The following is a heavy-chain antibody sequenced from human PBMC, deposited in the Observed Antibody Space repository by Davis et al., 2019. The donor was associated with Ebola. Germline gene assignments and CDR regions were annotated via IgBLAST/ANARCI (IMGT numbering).Heavy chain of an antibody. CDR3: ARDREETHPPGVNYYYGMDV. Sequence: SVKVSCKASGGTFSSYAISWVRQAPGQGLEWMGGIIPIFGTANYAQKFQGRVTITADESTSTAYMELSSLRSEDTAVYYCARDREETHPPGVNYYYGMDVWGKGTTVTVSS. CDR2: IIPIFGTA. V-gene: IGHV1-69*13. J-gene: IGHJ6*04. CDR1: GGTFSSYA. D-gene: IGHD3-10*01.